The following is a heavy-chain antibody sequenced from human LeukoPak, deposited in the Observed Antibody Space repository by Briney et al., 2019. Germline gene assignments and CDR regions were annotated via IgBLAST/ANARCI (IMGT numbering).Heavy chain of an antibody. CDR3: ARGQYDDYYYYXGXDV. V-gene: IGHV4-34*01. CDR2: INHSGST. J-gene: IGHJ6*02. CDR1: GGSFSGYY. D-gene: IGHD4-11*01. Sequence: PSETLSLTCAVYGGSFSGYYWSWLRQPPGKGLEWIGEINHSGSTNYNPSLKSRVTISVDTSKNQFSLKLSSVTDADTAVYYCARGQYDDYYYYXGXDVWGQGTTVTVSS.